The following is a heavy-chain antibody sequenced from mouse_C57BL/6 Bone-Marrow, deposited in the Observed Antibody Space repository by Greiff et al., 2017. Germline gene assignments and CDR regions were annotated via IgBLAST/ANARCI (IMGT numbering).Heavy chain of an antibody. CDR3: ARDYYGSSY. J-gene: IGHJ2*01. V-gene: IGHV5-4*01. Sequence: EVKLVESGGGLVKPGGSLKLSCAASGFTFSSYAMSWVRQTPEKRLEWVATISDGGSYTYYPDNVKGRFTISRDNAKNNRYLQMSHLKSEDTAMYYCARDYYGSSYWGQGTTLTVSS. CDR2: ISDGGSYT. CDR1: GFTFSSYA. D-gene: IGHD1-1*01.